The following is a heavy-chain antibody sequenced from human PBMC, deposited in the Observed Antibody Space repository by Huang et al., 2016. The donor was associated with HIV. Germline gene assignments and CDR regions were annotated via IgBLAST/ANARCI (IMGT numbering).Heavy chain of an antibody. Sequence: QVQLQQWGAGLLKPSETLSLTCAVYGGSFSGYSWNWIRPSPGKGLEWIGQIKHSGSTDYNPSLKSRVTISIDTSKNQFSLKLNSVTAADTAIYYCAREVMISFGGPFDPWGHGNLVTVSS. D-gene: IGHD3-16*01. CDR2: IKHSGST. V-gene: IGHV4-34*01. CDR3: AREVMISFGGPFDP. CDR1: GGSFSGYS. J-gene: IGHJ5*02.